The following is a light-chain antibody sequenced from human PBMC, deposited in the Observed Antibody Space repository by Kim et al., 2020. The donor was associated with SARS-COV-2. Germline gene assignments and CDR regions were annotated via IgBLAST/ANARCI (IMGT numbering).Light chain of an antibody. CDR3: SSHTGRATWV. J-gene: IGLJ3*02. V-gene: IGLV2-18*02. CDR1: SSDIGTYNR. CDR2: EVS. Sequence: GQSVTISCTGTSSDIGTYNRVSWYQQAPGTAPKLILYEVSNRPSGVPDRFSGSKSDNTASLIISGLQAEDEADYYCSSHTGRATWVFGGGTQLTVL.